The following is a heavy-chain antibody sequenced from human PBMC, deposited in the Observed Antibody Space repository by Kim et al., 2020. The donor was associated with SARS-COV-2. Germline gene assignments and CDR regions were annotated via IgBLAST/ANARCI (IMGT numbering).Heavy chain of an antibody. V-gene: IGHV3-74*01. D-gene: IGHD2-8*01. J-gene: IGHJ4*02. CDR2: NGEGHTA. Sequence: NGEGHTANYAETVKGRLTISRDSAKNIRYLQMNGRRAEDSAVYYCASGNGVWGQGTLVTVSS. CDR3: ASGNGV.